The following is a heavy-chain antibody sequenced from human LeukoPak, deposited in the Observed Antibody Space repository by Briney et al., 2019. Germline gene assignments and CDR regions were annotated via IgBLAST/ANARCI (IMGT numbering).Heavy chain of an antibody. D-gene: IGHD3-10*01. CDR3: ARAPFGIPYYGSGSFSTERRDWFDP. V-gene: IGHV4-59*01. CDR1: GGSISSYY. J-gene: IGHJ5*02. Sequence: PSETLSLTCTVSGGSISSYYWSWIRQPPGKGLEWIGYIYYSGSTNYNPSLKSRVTISVDTSKNQFSLKLSSVTAADTAVYYCARAPFGIPYYGSGSFSTERRDWFDPWGQGTLVTVSS. CDR2: IYYSGST.